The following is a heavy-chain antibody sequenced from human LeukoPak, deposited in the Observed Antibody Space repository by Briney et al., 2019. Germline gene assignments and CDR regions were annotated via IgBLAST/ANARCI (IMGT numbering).Heavy chain of an antibody. CDR2: MNPNSGNT. CDR3: ARTGSETTVVTLAY. CDR1: GYTFTSYD. Sequence: ASVTVSCKASGYTFTSYDINWVRQATGQGLEWMGWMNPNSGNTGYAQKFQGRVTITRNTSISTAYMELSSLRSEDTAVYYCARTGSETTVVTLAYWGQGTLVTVSS. D-gene: IGHD4-23*01. J-gene: IGHJ4*02. V-gene: IGHV1-8*03.